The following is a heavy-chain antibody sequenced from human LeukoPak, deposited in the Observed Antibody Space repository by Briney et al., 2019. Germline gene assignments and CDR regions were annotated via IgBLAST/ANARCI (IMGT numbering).Heavy chain of an antibody. D-gene: IGHD1-26*01. CDR1: GFTFSSYW. J-gene: IGHJ4*02. Sequence: GGSLRLSCAASGFTFSSYWMHWVRQAPGKGLVWVSRINSDGSSTSYADSVKGRFTISRDNAKNSLYLQMNSLRAEDTAVYYCARDIYSGSVLGLHDYWGQGTLVTVSS. V-gene: IGHV3-74*01. CDR2: INSDGSST. CDR3: ARDIYSGSVLGLHDY.